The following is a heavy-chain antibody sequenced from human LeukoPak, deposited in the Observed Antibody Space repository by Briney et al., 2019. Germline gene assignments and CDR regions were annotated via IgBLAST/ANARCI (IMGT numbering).Heavy chain of an antibody. CDR3: AREDSSGFLFDH. V-gene: IGHV3-48*03. D-gene: IGHD3-22*01. J-gene: IGHJ4*02. CDR1: GFTFSSFE. CDR2: ISSGGSTI. Sequence: GGSLRLSCAASGFTFSSFEMIWVRQAPGKGLEWVSYISSGGSTIYYADSVKGRFTLSRDNAKNSLYLQMSSLRAEDTAVYYCAREDSSGFLFDHWGQGTLVTVSS.